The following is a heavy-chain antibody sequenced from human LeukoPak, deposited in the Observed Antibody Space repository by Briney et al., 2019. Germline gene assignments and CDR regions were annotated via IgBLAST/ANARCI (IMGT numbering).Heavy chain of an antibody. CDR1: GFTFSSYA. Sequence: GGSLRLSCAASGFTFSSYAMHWVRQAPGKGLEWVAVISYDGSNKYYADSVKGRFTISRDNSKNTLYLQMNSLRAEDTAVYYCARDPQDIVVVPAAYWGWFDPWGQGTLVTVSS. CDR3: ARDPQDIVVVPAAYWGWFDP. J-gene: IGHJ5*02. V-gene: IGHV3-30*14. CDR2: ISYDGSNK. D-gene: IGHD2-2*01.